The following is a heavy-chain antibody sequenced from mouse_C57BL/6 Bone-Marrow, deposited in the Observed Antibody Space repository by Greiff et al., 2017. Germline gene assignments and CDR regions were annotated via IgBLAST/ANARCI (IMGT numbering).Heavy chain of an antibody. D-gene: IGHD1-1*02. CDR3: ARHGGLDY. CDR1: GFTFSSYG. CDR2: ISSGGSYT. J-gene: IGHJ2*01. V-gene: IGHV5-6*01. Sequence: EVKLVESGGDLVKPGGSLKLSCAASGFTFSSYGMSWVRQTPDKRLEWVATISSGGSYTYYPDSVKGRITISRDNAKNTLYLQVSSLTSEDTAMYYCARHGGLDYWGQGTTLTVSA.